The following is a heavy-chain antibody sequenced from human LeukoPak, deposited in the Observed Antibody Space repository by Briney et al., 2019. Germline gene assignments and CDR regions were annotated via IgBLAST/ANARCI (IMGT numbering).Heavy chain of an antibody. CDR1: GFTFSSYW. CDR2: ISSDGSIT. Sequence: PGGSLRLSCAASGFTFSSYWMHWVRQAPGKGLVWVSRISSDGSITTYADSVKGRFTISRDHAKNTLYLQMNSLRAEDTAVYYCVRGVSDTALVTPLFDYWGQGTLVTVSS. CDR3: VRGVSDTALVTPLFDY. V-gene: IGHV3-74*01. D-gene: IGHD5-18*01. J-gene: IGHJ4*02.